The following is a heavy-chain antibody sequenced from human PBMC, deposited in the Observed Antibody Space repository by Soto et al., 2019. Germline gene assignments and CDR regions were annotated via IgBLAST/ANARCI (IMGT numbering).Heavy chain of an antibody. CDR2: INTDARRT. Sequence: GSLRLSCEASGFTFSSNWMHWVRQAPGKGLVWVSRINTDARRTSYADSVKGRFTISRDNAKNTLYLQMNSLRAEDTAIYYCARDTGGLDYWGQGTLVNVSS. CDR3: ARDTGGLDY. V-gene: IGHV3-74*01. CDR1: GFTFSSNW. J-gene: IGHJ4*02. D-gene: IGHD3-16*01.